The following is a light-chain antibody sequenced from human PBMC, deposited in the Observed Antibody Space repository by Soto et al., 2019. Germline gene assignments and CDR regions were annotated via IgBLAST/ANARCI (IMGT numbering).Light chain of an antibody. CDR1: QGISSA. CDR3: QQFNSYPRT. Sequence: GDRVTITCRASQGISSALAWYQQKPGKAPKLLIYDASSLESGVPSRFSGSGSGTDFTLTISSLQPEDFATYYCQQFNSYPRTFGQGTRLETK. V-gene: IGKV1-13*02. J-gene: IGKJ5*01. CDR2: DAS.